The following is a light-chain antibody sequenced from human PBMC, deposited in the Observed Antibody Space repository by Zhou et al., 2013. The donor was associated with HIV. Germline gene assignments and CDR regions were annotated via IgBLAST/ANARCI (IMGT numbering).Light chain of an antibody. CDR2: KAS. Sequence: DIQMTQSPSTLSASVGDRVTITCRASQSISSWLAWYQQKPGRAPKLLIFKASTLEAGVPSRFSGSGSGTEFTLTISSLQPDDSATYYCQQYNGYYRTFGQGTKVEVK. CDR1: QSISSW. CDR3: QQYNGYYRT. J-gene: IGKJ1*01. V-gene: IGKV1-5*03.